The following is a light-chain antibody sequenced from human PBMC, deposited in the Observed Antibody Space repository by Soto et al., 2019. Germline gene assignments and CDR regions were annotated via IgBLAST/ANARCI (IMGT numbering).Light chain of an antibody. CDR1: QAVSTNY. V-gene: IGKV3-20*01. CDR3: HQYGHSPYT. CDR2: GAS. J-gene: IGKJ2*01. Sequence: IVLTQSPGTLSLSPGERATLSCRASQAVSTNYLAWYQQKPGQAPRLLIFGASSRATGIPDRFSGSGSGTDFTLTLSKLEPEDFAVFFCHQYGHSPYTFGQGTKLEIK.